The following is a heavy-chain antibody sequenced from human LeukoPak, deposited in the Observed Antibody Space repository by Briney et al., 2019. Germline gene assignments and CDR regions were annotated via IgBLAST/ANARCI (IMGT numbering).Heavy chain of an antibody. CDR3: AKALWFGDFDY. V-gene: IGHV3-53*01. CDR2: IYSGGST. Sequence: GGSLRLSCAASGFTVSSNYMSWVRQAPGKGLEWVSVIYSGGSTYYADSVKGRFTISRDNSKNTLYLQMNSLRAEDTAVYCCAKALWFGDFDYWGQGTLVTVSS. CDR1: GFTVSSNY. D-gene: IGHD3-10*01. J-gene: IGHJ4*02.